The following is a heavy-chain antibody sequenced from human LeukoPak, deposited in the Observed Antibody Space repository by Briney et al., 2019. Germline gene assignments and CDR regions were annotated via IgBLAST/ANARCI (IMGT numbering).Heavy chain of an antibody. CDR2: INPSGGST. CDR1: GYTFTSYY. D-gene: IGHD6-19*01. V-gene: IGHV1-46*01. CDR3: ARDVSVAGPSPNFGY. Sequence: ASVKVSCKASGYTFTSYYMHWVRQAPGQGLEWMGIINPSGGSTSYAQKFQGRVTMTRDTSTSTVYMELSSLRSEDTAVYYCARDVSVAGPSPNFGYWGQGTLVTVSS. J-gene: IGHJ4*02.